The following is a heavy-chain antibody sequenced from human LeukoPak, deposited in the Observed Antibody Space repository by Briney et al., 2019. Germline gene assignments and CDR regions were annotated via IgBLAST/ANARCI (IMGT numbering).Heavy chain of an antibody. D-gene: IGHD2-2*02. CDR1: GYTFTSYG. V-gene: IGHV1-18*01. Sequence: ASVKVSCKASGYTFTSYGISWVRQAPGQGLEWMGWISACNGNTNYAQKLQGRVTMTTDTSTSTAYMELRSLRSDDTAVYYCAREYCSSTSCYTIDPWGQGTLVTVSS. CDR2: ISACNGNT. J-gene: IGHJ5*02. CDR3: AREYCSSTSCYTIDP.